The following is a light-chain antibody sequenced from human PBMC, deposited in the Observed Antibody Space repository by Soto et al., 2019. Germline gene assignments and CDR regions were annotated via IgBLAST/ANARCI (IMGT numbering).Light chain of an antibody. J-gene: IGKJ5*01. CDR1: QSIAGY. Sequence: DIQMTQPPSSLSASVGDRVTITCRASQSIAGYLSWYQQRPGKAPKFLIYSASSLQRGVPSRFSGSGSGTDFSLTINGLQPEDFATYFCQQSFSVPITFGQGTRLEIK. CDR3: QQSFSVPIT. CDR2: SAS. V-gene: IGKV1-39*01.